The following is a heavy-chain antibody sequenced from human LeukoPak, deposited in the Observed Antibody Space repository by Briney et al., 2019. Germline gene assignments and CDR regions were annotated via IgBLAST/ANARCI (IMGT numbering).Heavy chain of an antibody. V-gene: IGHV3-30*18. Sequence: GGSLRFSCAASGFTFNSYGMHWIRQAPGKGLEWVAVISYDGSNKYYADSVKGRFTISRDNSKNTLYLQMNSLRAEDTAVYYCAKGVGDTAMVSAFDYWGQGTLVTVSS. J-gene: IGHJ4*02. CDR1: GFTFNSYG. D-gene: IGHD5-18*01. CDR2: ISYDGSNK. CDR3: AKGVGDTAMVSAFDY.